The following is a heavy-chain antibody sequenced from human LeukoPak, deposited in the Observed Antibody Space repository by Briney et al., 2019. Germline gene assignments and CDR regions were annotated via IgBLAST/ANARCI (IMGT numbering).Heavy chain of an antibody. D-gene: IGHD6-13*01. Sequence: SETLSLTCTVSGGSISSSSYYWGWIRQPPGKGLEWIGSIYYSGSTYYNPSLKSRVTISVDTSKNQFSLKLSSVTAADTAVYYCARVGSSWYGHYYGMDVWGQGTTVTVSS. J-gene: IGHJ6*02. CDR1: GGSISSSSYY. CDR3: ARVGSSWYGHYYGMDV. V-gene: IGHV4-39*07. CDR2: IYYSGST.